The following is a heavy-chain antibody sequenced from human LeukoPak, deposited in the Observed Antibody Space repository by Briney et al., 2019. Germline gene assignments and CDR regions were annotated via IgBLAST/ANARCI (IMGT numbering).Heavy chain of an antibody. CDR3: AREGYYYDSFNWFDP. CDR2: INPSGGST. J-gene: IGHJ5*02. Sequence: ASVKVSCKAFGYTFTSYYMHWVRQGPGQGLEWMGIINPSGGSTSYAQKFQGRVTMTRDTSTSTVYMELSSLRSEDTAVYYCAREGYYYDSFNWFDPWGQGTLVTVSS. D-gene: IGHD3-22*01. CDR1: GYTFTSYY. V-gene: IGHV1-46*01.